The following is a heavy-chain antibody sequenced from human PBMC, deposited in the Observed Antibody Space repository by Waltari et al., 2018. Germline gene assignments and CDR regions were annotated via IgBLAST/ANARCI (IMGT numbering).Heavy chain of an antibody. CDR3: ARDGGWGSYRPFDY. CDR2: IYSSGSR. D-gene: IGHD3-16*02. CDR1: GGSISSYY. Sequence: QVQLQESGPGLVKPSETLSLTCTVSGGSISSYYWSWIRQPPGEGLEWSGCIYSSGSRNYRPSLKSRVTISVDTSKNQFTLKLKSMTAADTAVYYCARDGGWGSYRPFDYWGQGTLVTVSS. J-gene: IGHJ4*02. V-gene: IGHV4-59*01.